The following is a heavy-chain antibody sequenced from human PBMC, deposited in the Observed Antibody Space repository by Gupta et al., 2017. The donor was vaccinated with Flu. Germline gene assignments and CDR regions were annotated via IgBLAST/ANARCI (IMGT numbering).Heavy chain of an antibody. CDR1: GFTFRNFW. V-gene: IGHV3-7*01. CDR3: ASGTTLNTIGYVSGWFDL. Sequence: EVHLVESGGGLVQPGGSLRLSCATSGFTFRNFWMSWVRQAPGKGLEWVANIKQDGSVEDYVGSVRGRFTISRDNAKNSVYLQMSSLSAEDTGVYYCASGTTLNTIGYVSGWFDLWGQGTLVTVSA. CDR2: IKQDGSVE. J-gene: IGHJ5*02. D-gene: IGHD5-18*01.